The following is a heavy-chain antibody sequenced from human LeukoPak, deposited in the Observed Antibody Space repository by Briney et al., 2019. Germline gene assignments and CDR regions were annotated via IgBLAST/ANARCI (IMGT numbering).Heavy chain of an antibody. Sequence: GGSLILSCAASGCTFSSYWMHWVRQAPGKGLVWVSRINSDGSTTSYADSVKGRITISKDNTKNTLSLQMNSPRAEDTAVYYCVGGSYYFDYWGQGTLVTVSS. CDR3: VGGSYYFDY. CDR2: INSDGSTT. D-gene: IGHD1-26*01. V-gene: IGHV3-74*01. J-gene: IGHJ4*02. CDR1: GCTFSSYW.